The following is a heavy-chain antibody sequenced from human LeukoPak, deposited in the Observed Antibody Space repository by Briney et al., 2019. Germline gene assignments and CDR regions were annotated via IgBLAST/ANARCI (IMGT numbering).Heavy chain of an antibody. CDR1: GGSFSGYY. J-gene: IGHJ3*02. V-gene: IGHV4-34*01. D-gene: IGHD6-13*01. Sequence: SETLSLTCAVYGGSFSGYYWSWIRQPPGKGLEWIGEINHSGSTNYNPSLESRVTISVDTSKNQFSLKLSSVTAADTAVYYCARQNRPGIRHSSWYFYAFDIWGQGTTVTVSS. CDR3: ARQNRPGIRHSSWYFYAFDI. CDR2: INHSGST.